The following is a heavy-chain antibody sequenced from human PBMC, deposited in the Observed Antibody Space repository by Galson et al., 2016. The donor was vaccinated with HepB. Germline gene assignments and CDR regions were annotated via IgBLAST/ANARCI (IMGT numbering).Heavy chain of an antibody. CDR1: GFVFSDYS. V-gene: IGHV3-48*02. Sequence: LRLSCAASGFVFSDYSMNWVRQGPGKGLEWISYISGGNDALFYAESVQGRFIISRDNAKNSVYLHMSNMRDEDTAVYYCARRHSNHFDYWGQGTLVAVSS. J-gene: IGHJ4*02. CDR3: ARRHSNHFDY. CDR2: ISGGNDAL.